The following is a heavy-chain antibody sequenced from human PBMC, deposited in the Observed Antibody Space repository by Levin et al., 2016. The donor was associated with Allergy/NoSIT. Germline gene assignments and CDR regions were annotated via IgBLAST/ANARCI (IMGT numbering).Heavy chain of an antibody. CDR3: SRGSWDYDSSGYHYEYFQH. Sequence: GGSLRLSCTGSGFSFGGYAVSWFRQAPGKGLEWLSLIRSEAYGGTIEYAASVKGRFTISRDDSKSIAHLQMSGLTIEDTAVYYCSRGSWDYDSSGYHYEYFQHWGQGTLVTVSS. CDR1: GFSFGGYA. CDR2: IRSEAYGGTI. V-gene: IGHV3-49*03. J-gene: IGHJ1*01. D-gene: IGHD3-22*01.